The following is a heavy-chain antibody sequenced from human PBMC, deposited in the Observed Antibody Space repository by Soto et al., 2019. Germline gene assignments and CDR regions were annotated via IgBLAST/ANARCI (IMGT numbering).Heavy chain of an antibody. Sequence: SVKVSCKASGGTFSSYAISWVRQAPGQGLEWMGGIIPIFGTANYAQKFQGRVTITADESTSTAYMELSSLRSEDTAVYYCARDIVVVPAAKNWFDPWGQGTLVTVSS. V-gene: IGHV1-69*13. CDR3: ARDIVVVPAAKNWFDP. CDR1: GGTFSSYA. CDR2: IIPIFGTA. D-gene: IGHD2-2*01. J-gene: IGHJ5*02.